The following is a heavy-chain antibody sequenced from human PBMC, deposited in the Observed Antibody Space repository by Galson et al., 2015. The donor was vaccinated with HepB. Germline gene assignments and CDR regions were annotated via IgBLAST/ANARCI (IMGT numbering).Heavy chain of an antibody. CDR1: GYTFTSYA. CDR2: INAGTGNI. D-gene: IGHD2-15*01. CDR3: AMCSGGSCYHEVLAFDI. Sequence: SVKVSCRASGYTFTSYAMHWVRHAHGQRLEWMGWINAGTGNIKYSQKFQGRDTITRDTSASTAYMELSSLRSEDTAVDYCAMCSGGSCYHEVLAFDIWGQGTMVTVSS. V-gene: IGHV1-3*01. J-gene: IGHJ3*02.